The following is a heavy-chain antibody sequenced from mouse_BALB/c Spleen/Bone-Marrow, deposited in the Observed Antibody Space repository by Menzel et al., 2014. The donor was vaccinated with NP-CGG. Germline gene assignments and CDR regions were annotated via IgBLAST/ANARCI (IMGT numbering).Heavy chain of an antibody. V-gene: IGHV14-3*02. J-gene: IGHJ2*01. CDR1: GFNIKDTY. Sequence: VQLQQSGAELVKPGASVKLSCTASGFNIKDTYMHWVKQRPEQGLEWIGRIDPANGNTKYDPKFQGKATITADTSSNTAYLQLSSLTSEDTAVYYCASYVYGYYFDYWGHGTTLTVSS. CDR3: ASYVYGYYFDY. D-gene: IGHD2-2*01. CDR2: IDPANGNT.